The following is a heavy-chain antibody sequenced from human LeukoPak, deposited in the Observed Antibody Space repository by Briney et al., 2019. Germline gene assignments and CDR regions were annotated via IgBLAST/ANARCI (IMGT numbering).Heavy chain of an antibody. J-gene: IGHJ6*02. D-gene: IGHD3-9*01. CDR2: IKSKNNGGAT. CDR3: TADSGFDYDMMTGYFYYNSYGMDV. Sequence: GGSLRLSCAASGFTFNQVWMSWVRQAPGKGLEWVGRIKSKNNGGATDYAAPVKGRFTISRDDSKNRLYLQMNSLKIEDTAVYYCTADSGFDYDMMTGYFYYNSYGMDVWGQGTTVTVSS. CDR1: GFTFNQVW. V-gene: IGHV3-15*01.